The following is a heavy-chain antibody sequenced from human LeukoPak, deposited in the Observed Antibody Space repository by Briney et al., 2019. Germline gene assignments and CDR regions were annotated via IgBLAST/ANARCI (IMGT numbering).Heavy chain of an antibody. D-gene: IGHD2-15*01. V-gene: IGHV7-4-1*02. J-gene: IGHJ4*02. CDR3: ARGSGGLIEDF. CDR2: ISTSTGNP. Sequence: ASVKVSCKASGYSFTYYPLNWVRQAPGQGLEWMGWISTSTGNPTYAQGFTGRFVFSLDTSVSTAYLQISNLKADDTAVYYCARGSGGLIEDFWGQGTLVTASS. CDR1: GYSFTYYP.